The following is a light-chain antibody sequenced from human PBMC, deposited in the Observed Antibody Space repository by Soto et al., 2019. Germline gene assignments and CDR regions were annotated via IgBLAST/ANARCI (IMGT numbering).Light chain of an antibody. CDR3: QQYNSYPWT. J-gene: IGKJ1*01. CDR1: QSISGW. CDR2: DAS. V-gene: IGKV1-5*01. Sequence: DIQMTQSPSTLSASVGDRVTITCRGSQSISGWLAWYQQKPGKAPKLLIYDASSLESGVPSRFSGSGSGAEFTLTISSLQPDDCATYYCQQYNSYPWTFGQGTKVEIK.